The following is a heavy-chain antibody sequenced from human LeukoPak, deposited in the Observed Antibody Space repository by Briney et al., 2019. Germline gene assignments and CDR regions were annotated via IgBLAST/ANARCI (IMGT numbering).Heavy chain of an antibody. D-gene: IGHD3-22*01. V-gene: IGHV3-21*01. CDR3: ARDSPGYYYDSSGYSDY. J-gene: IGHJ4*02. CDR2: ISSSSSYI. CDR1: GFTFSSLS. Sequence: GGSLRLSCAASGFTFSSLSMNWVRQAPGKGLEWVSSISSSSSYISYADSVKGRFTISRDNVKNSLYLQMNSLRAEDTAVYYCARDSPGYYYDSSGYSDYWGQGTLVTVSS.